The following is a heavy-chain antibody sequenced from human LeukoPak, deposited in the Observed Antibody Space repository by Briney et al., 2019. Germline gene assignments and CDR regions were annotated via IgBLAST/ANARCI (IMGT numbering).Heavy chain of an antibody. D-gene: IGHD5-18*01. J-gene: IGHJ5*02. Sequence: SETLSLTCTVSGGSISSYYWSWIRQPPGKGLEWIGYIYYSGSTNYNLSLKSRVTISVDTSKNQFSLKLSSVTAADTAVYYCARSRRDTAMVTSGQGTLVTVSS. CDR2: IYYSGST. CDR3: ARSRRDTAMVT. CDR1: GGSISSYY. V-gene: IGHV4-59*01.